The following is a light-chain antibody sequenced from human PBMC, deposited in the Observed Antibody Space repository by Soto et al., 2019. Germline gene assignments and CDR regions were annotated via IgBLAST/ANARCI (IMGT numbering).Light chain of an antibody. CDR1: SSDVGGYNY. CDR3: CSYAGSYPEV. Sequence: QSVLTQPRSVSGSPGQSVTISCTGTSSDVGGYNYVSWYQQHPGKAPKLMIYDVSKRPSGVPDRFSGSKSGNTASLTISGLQAEDEADYYCCSYAGSYPEVFGGGTQLTVL. CDR2: DVS. J-gene: IGLJ3*02. V-gene: IGLV2-11*01.